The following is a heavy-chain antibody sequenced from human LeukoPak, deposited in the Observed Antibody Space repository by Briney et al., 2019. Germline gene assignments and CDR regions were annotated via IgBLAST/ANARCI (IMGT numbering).Heavy chain of an antibody. CDR3: ARASGRGLYYFDY. CDR2: ISSSGGNT. Sequence: GGSLRLSCAASGFTFNTYAMHWVRQAPGKGLEFVSSISSSGGNTYYANSVKGRFTIPRDDSKNTLYLQMGSLRPEDMAVHYCARASGRGLYYFDYWGQGTLVTVSS. J-gene: IGHJ4*02. D-gene: IGHD2-15*01. CDR1: GFTFNTYA. V-gene: IGHV3-64*01.